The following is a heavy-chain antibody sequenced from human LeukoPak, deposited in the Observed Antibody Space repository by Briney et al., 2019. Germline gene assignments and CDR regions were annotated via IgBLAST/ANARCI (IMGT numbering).Heavy chain of an antibody. V-gene: IGHV1-18*01. J-gene: IGHJ4*02. CDR3: ARVCHWDADNTRGDPVDY. CDR1: GYTFTGYG. Sequence: GASVKVSCKSSGYTFTGYGITWVRQAPGQGLEWMGWITPYSGNTNYAQSLQGRVTITTDTSTSTAYMELRSLRSDDTAVYYCARVCHWDADNTRGDPVDYWGQGTLVTVSS. D-gene: IGHD1-1*01. CDR2: ITPYSGNT.